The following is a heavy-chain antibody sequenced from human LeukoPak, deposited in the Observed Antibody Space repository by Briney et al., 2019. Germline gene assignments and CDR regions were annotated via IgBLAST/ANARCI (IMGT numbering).Heavy chain of an antibody. CDR2: ISAYNGNT. CDR1: GYTFTSYG. CDR3: ARDQDIVVVPAAMRLYYYGMDV. J-gene: IGHJ6*02. V-gene: IGHV1-18*01. Sequence: GASVKVSCKASGYTFTSYGISWVQQAPGQGLEWMGWISAYNGNTNYAQKLQGRVTMTTDTSTSTAYMELRSLRSDDTAVYYCARDQDIVVVPAAMRLYYYGMDVWGQGTTVTVSS. D-gene: IGHD2-2*01.